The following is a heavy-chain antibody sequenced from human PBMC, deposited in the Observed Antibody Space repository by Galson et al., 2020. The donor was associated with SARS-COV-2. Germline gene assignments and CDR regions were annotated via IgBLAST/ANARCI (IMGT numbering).Heavy chain of an antibody. CDR3: ARRGRRDFWSGYYILDAFDI. CDR1: GGSISSGSYY. J-gene: IGHJ3*02. V-gene: IGHV4-61*02. Sequence: SETLSLTCTVSGGSISSGSYYWSWIRQPAGKGLEWVGRIYTSGSTNYNPSLKSRVTISVDTSKNQFSLKLSSVTAADTAVYCCARRGRRDFWSGYYILDAFDIWGQGTLVTVSS. D-gene: IGHD3-3*01. CDR2: IYTSGST.